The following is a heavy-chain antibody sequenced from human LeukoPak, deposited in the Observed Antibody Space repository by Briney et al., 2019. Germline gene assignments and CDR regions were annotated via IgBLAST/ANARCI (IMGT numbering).Heavy chain of an antibody. CDR2: ITSNSGYV. D-gene: IGHD2-2*01. Sequence: GGSLRLSCIVSGFIFEDYAMHWVRQVPGKGLEWVSSITSNSGYVAYADSVKGRFSISRDNAKNSLYLQVNSLRAEDTAVYFCAREKYCSGTNCYALFDPWGQGTLVTVSS. CDR1: GFIFEDYA. J-gene: IGHJ5*02. CDR3: AREKYCSGTNCYALFDP. V-gene: IGHV3-9*01.